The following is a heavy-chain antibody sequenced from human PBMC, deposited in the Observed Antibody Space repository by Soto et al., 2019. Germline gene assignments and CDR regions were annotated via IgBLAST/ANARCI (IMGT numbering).Heavy chain of an antibody. Sequence: GGSLRLSCAAYGFTFSGYSMNWVRQAPGKGLDWVSYISGSSTTKYYADSVKGRFTISRDNAKNALYLQMDSLRADDTAVYYCARRYCSGTSCDSLDSWGQGVLVTVSS. V-gene: IGHV3-48*01. CDR3: ARRYCSGTSCDSLDS. J-gene: IGHJ4*02. D-gene: IGHD2-15*01. CDR2: ISGSSTTK. CDR1: GFTFSGYS.